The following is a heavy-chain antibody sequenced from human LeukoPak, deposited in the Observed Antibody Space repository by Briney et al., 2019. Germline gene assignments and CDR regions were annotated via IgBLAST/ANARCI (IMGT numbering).Heavy chain of an antibody. Sequence: GGSLRLSCAASGFTFSSYWKSWVRQAPGKGLEWVANIKQDGSEKYYVDSVKGRFTISRDNAKNSLYLQMNSLRAEDTAVYYCARDGPGRSGSYYWGQGTLVTVSS. CDR2: IKQDGSEK. CDR3: ARDGPGRSGSYY. D-gene: IGHD1-26*01. CDR1: GFTFSSYW. V-gene: IGHV3-7*01. J-gene: IGHJ4*02.